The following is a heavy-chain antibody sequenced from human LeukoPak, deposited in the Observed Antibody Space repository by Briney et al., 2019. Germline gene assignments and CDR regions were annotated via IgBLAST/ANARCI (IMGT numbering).Heavy chain of an antibody. V-gene: IGHV3-30*18. D-gene: IGHD3-22*01. CDR1: GFTFSSYG. CDR3: AKFPTYYYDSSGPKYDAFDI. CDR2: ISYDGSNK. Sequence: PGGSLRLSCAASGFTFSSYGMHWVRQAPGKGLEWVAVISYDGSNKYYADSVKGRFTISRDNSKNTLYLQMNSLRAEDTAVYYCAKFPTYYYDSSGPKYDAFDIWGQGTMVTVSS. J-gene: IGHJ3*02.